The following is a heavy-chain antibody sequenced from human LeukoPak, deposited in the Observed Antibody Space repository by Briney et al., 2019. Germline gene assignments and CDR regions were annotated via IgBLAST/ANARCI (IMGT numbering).Heavy chain of an antibody. CDR1: GYSISSGYY. V-gene: IGHV4-38-2*02. J-gene: IGHJ4*02. D-gene: IGHD3-3*01. CDR2: IYHSGTT. Sequence: SETLSLTCSVSGYSISSGYYCAWIRQPPGKGLEWIGSIYHSGTTYYTPSLKSRVTISVDTSKNEFSLKLSSVTAADTAVYYCARDGSGYFDYWGQGTLVTVSS. CDR3: ARDGSGYFDY.